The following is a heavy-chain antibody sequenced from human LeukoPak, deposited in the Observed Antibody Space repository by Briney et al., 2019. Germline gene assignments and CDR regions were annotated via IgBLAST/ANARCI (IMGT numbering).Heavy chain of an antibody. D-gene: IGHD1-26*01. CDR1: GFTFSSYG. CDR2: IRYDGSNK. J-gene: IGHJ4*02. CDR3: AKDGELTFDY. V-gene: IGHV3-30*02. Sequence: PGGSLRLSCAASGFTFSSYGMHWIRQAPGKGLEWVAFIRYDGSNKYYADSVKGRFTISRDNSKNTLDLQMNSLRAEDTAVYYCAKDGELTFDYWGQGTLVTVSS.